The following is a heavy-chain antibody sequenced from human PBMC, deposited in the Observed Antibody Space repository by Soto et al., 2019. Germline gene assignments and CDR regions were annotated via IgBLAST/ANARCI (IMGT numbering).Heavy chain of an antibody. CDR1: GYTFTRYS. V-gene: IGHV1-18*01. J-gene: IGHJ4*02. Sequence: QVQLVQSGVEVKKPGASVKVSCKASGYTFTRYSISWVRQAPGQGLEWMGWISAYNGDTSYAQKLQGRVTLTTDTSTSTAYMELRSLRSDDTAIYFCARDHAGSGWFRFDYWGQGTLVTVSS. CDR3: ARDHAGSGWFRFDY. D-gene: IGHD6-19*01. CDR2: ISAYNGDT.